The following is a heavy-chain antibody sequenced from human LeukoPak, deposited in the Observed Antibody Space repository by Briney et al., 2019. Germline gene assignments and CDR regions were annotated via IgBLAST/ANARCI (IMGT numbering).Heavy chain of an antibody. J-gene: IGHJ4*02. CDR1: GHTFTSFG. V-gene: IGHV1-18*01. D-gene: IGHD2-15*01. CDR2: ISAYNGNT. Sequence: ASVKVSCKASGHTFTSFGTSWVRQAPGQGLEWMGWISAYNGNTNYAQKLQGRVTMTTDTSTSTAYMELRSLRSDDTAVYYCAREWRWLPDYWGQGTLVTVSS. CDR3: AREWRWLPDY.